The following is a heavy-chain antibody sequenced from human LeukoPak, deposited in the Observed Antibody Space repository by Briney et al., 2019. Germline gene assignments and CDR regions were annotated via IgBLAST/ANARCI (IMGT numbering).Heavy chain of an antibody. CDR2: INHSGST. CDR3: ARKCDFWSGYSKAFDY. CDR1: GGSFSGYY. D-gene: IGHD3-3*01. Sequence: SETLSLTCAVYGGSFSGYYWSWIRQPPGKGLEWIGEINHSGSTNYNPSLKSRATISVDTSKNQFSLKLSSVTAADTAVYYCARKCDFWSGYSKAFDYWGQGTLVTVSS. V-gene: IGHV4-34*01. J-gene: IGHJ4*02.